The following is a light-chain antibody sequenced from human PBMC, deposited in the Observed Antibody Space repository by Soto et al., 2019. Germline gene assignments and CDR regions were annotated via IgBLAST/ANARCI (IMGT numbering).Light chain of an antibody. CDR2: DVA. CDR3: VSYPSRTTYI. V-gene: IGLV2-14*03. J-gene: IGLJ1*01. Sequence: QSALTQPASVSDSPGQSITISCTGTSSDVGGSNFVSWYQQHPGKPPKLIIYDVANRPSGVSNRFSGSKSGSTASLIISRLQTEDEADYYCVSYPSRTTYIFGPGTTVTGL. CDR1: SSDVGGSNF.